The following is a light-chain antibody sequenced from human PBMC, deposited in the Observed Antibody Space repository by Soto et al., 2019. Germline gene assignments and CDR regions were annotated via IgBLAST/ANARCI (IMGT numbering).Light chain of an antibody. CDR1: SSDVGGYNY. Sequence: QSALTQPPSASGSPGQSVTISCTGTSSDVGGYNYVSWYQQHPGKVPKLMVYEVNKRPSGVPDRFSGSKSGNTASLTVSGLQDEDAADYYCTSSAGGNNVFGTGTKLTV. CDR2: EVN. CDR3: TSSAGGNNV. J-gene: IGLJ1*01. V-gene: IGLV2-8*01.